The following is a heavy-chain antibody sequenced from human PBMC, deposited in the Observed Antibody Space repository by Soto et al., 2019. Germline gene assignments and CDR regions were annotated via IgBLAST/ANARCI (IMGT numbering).Heavy chain of an antibody. V-gene: IGHV5-51*01. D-gene: IGHD6-13*01. J-gene: IGHJ6*01. CDR3: ARTVADGKYDYGVDV. Sequence: EVQLVQSGAEVKKPGESLKISCKGSGYSFTSYWIGWVRQMPGKGLEWMGIIYPGDSDTRYSPSFQGQVTISADKSISTAYLQWSSLRSSDTAIYYCARTVADGKYDYGVDVWGQGTTVTVSS. CDR2: IYPGDSDT. CDR1: GYSFTSYW.